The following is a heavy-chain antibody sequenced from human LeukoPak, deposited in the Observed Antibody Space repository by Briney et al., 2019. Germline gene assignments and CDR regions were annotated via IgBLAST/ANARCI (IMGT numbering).Heavy chain of an antibody. J-gene: IGHJ4*02. D-gene: IGHD3-22*01. CDR2: ISGYGSTT. Sequence: GGSLRLSCAASGFTFSSYAMGWVRQAPGKGLEWVSSISGYGSTTYYAESVKGRFTISRDNSKRTLILQMSTLRAEDTAVYYCAKIGTYYFDNSGRFDYWGQGTLVTVSS. CDR3: AKIGTYYFDNSGRFDY. CDR1: GFTFSSYA. V-gene: IGHV3-23*01.